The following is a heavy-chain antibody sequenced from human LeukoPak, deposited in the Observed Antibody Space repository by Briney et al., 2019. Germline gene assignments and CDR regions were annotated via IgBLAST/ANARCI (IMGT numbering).Heavy chain of an antibody. V-gene: IGHV3-23*01. CDR2: ISGSGGTT. D-gene: IGHD6-19*01. Sequence: GGSLRLSCAASGFTFSSYAMSWVRQAPGKGLEWVSAISGSGGTTYYTDSVKGRFTISRDNSKNTLYLQINSLRAEDTAIYYCAKDHLPGIVVADRDYWGQGTLVTVSS. CDR1: GFTFSSYA. CDR3: AKDHLPGIVVADRDY. J-gene: IGHJ4*02.